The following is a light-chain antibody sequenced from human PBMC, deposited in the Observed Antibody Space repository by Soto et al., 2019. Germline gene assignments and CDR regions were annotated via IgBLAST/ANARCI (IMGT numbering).Light chain of an antibody. CDR1: QIINSDY. CDR2: GAS. Sequence: ENVLTQSPGTLSLSPGERATLSCRASQIINSDYLVWYQQKPGQAPRLLFYGASRRATGIPDRISASGSGTDFTLTISRLEPEDFAMYYCQHYGGSPLYTFGQGTRLEIK. CDR3: QHYGGSPLYT. J-gene: IGKJ2*01. V-gene: IGKV3-20*01.